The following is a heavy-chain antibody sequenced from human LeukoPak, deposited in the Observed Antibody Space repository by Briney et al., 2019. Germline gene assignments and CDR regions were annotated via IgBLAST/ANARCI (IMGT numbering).Heavy chain of an antibody. Sequence: GASVKVSCKASGGTFSSYAISWVRQAPGQGLEWMGGSIPIFGTANYAQKFQGRVTITADESTSTAYMELSSLRSEDTAVYYCARGRYCSGGSCYSGADYYYYYGMDVWGKGTTVTVSS. CDR2: SIPIFGTA. V-gene: IGHV1-69*13. CDR3: ARGRYCSGGSCYSGADYYYYYGMDV. CDR1: GGTFSSYA. D-gene: IGHD2-15*01. J-gene: IGHJ6*04.